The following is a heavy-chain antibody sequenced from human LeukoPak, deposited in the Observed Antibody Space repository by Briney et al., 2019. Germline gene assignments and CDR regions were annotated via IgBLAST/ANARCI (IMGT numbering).Heavy chain of an antibody. CDR3: AKARPALDGYNRPDY. D-gene: IGHD5-24*01. Sequence: GGSLGLSCAASGFTFSSYAMSWVRQAPGKGLEWVSAISGSGGSTNYADSVKGRFTISRDNSKNTLYLQMNSLRAEDTAVYYCAKARPALDGYNRPDYWGQGTLVTVSS. J-gene: IGHJ4*02. CDR2: ISGSGGST. CDR1: GFTFSSYA. V-gene: IGHV3-23*01.